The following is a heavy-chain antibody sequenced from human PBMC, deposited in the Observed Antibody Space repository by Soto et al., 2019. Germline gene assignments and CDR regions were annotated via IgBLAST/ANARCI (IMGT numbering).Heavy chain of an antibody. CDR1: GGSVSSSNW. Sequence: QVQLQESGPGLVEPSRTLSLTCAVSGGSVSSSNWWNWVRQPPGKGREWIGEIYHSGSTNYNPSLRSRVIMSDDKSKNHFSLKLTSVTAADAAVYYWRVAYDSDAFDIWGQGTMVTVSS. D-gene: IGHD3-22*01. CDR3: RVAYDSDAFDI. V-gene: IGHV4-4*02. CDR2: IYHSGST. J-gene: IGHJ3*02.